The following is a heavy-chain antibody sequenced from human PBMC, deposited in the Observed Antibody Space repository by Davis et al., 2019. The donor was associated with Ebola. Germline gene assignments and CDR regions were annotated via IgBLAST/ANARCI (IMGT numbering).Heavy chain of an antibody. CDR2: MNPNSGNT. D-gene: IGHD5-12*01. V-gene: IGHV1-8*01. J-gene: IGHJ4*02. Sequence: ASVKVSCKASGYTFTSYDINWVRQATGQGLEWMGWMNPNSGNTGYAQKFQGRVTMTRNTSISTAYMELSSLRSEDTAVYYCARSGYDGEYFDYWGQGTLVTVSS. CDR1: GYTFTSYD. CDR3: ARSGYDGEYFDY.